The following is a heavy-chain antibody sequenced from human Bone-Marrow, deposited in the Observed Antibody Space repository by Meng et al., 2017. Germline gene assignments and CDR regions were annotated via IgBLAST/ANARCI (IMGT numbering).Heavy chain of an antibody. CDR2: IYPGDSDT. Sequence: GESLKISCKASGYTFPSYWIGWVRQMPGKGLEWMGIIYPGDSDTRYSPSFQGQVTISADKSISTAYLQWSSLKASDTAMYYCARLARTGPDYYYYGMDVWGQGTTVTVSS. CDR1: GYTFPSYW. CDR3: ARLARTGPDYYYYGMDV. J-gene: IGHJ6*02. V-gene: IGHV5-51*01.